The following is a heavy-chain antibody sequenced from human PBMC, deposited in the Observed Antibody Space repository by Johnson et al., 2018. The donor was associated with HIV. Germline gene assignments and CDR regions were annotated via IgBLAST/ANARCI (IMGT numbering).Heavy chain of an antibody. D-gene: IGHD1-26*01. J-gene: IGHJ3*02. Sequence: VQLVESGGGLVQPGGSLRLSCAASGFTFSNAWMSWVRQATGKGLEWVGRIKSKTDGGTTDYAAPVKGRFTISRDDSKNTLYLQMNSLKTEDTAVYYCARDSKWEKAFDIWGQGTMVTVSS. V-gene: IGHV3-15*01. CDR3: ARDSKWEKAFDI. CDR1: GFTFSNAW. CDR2: IKSKTDGGTT.